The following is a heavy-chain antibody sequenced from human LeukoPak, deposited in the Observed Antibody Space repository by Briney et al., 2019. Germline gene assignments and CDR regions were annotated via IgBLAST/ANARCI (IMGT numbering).Heavy chain of an antibody. CDR1: GYTFTDYY. CDR2: INPNSGGT. J-gene: IGHJ6*03. CDR3: ARGVDDYSNYRWYMDV. V-gene: IGHV1-2*02. Sequence: ASVKASCKASGYTFTDYYMHWVRQAPGQGLEWMGWINPNSGGTNYAQKFQGRVTMTRDTSISTAYMELSRLRSDDTAVYYCARGVDDYSNYRWYMDVWGKGTTVTVSS. D-gene: IGHD4-11*01.